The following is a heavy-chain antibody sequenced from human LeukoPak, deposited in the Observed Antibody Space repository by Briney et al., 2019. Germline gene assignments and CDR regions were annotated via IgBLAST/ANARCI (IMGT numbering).Heavy chain of an antibody. CDR1: GYTFTGYY. V-gene: IGHV1-46*01. CDR3: ARDLEGAFDI. CDR2: INPNSGST. Sequence: ASVKVSCKASGYTFTGYYMHWVRQAPGQGLEWMGRINPNSGSTSYAQKFQGRVTMTRDTSTSTVYMELSSLRSEDTAVYYCARDLEGAFDIWGQGTMVTVSS. J-gene: IGHJ3*02.